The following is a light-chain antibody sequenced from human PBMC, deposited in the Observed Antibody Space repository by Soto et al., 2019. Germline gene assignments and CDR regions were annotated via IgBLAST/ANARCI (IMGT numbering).Light chain of an antibody. V-gene: IGKV3D-15*01. J-gene: IGKJ1*01. CDR2: GAS. CDR3: QQYHSSTRT. CDR1: QSVATN. Sequence: EILMTQSPATLSVSPGERATLSCRASQSVATNLAWYQQKHGKAPRLLIYGASSRATGVPERLSGSGSGTDFTITISRMENEDFAVYYCQQYHSSTRTFGQGTKVDIK.